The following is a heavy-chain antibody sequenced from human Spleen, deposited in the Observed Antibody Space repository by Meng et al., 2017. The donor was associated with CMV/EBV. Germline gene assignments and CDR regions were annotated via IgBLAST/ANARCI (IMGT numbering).Heavy chain of an antibody. CDR2: ISYDGSNK. D-gene: IGHD1-26*01. CDR1: GFTFSGYA. V-gene: IGHV3-30*04. Sequence: CAASGFTFSGYAMHWVRQAPGKGLEWVAVISYDGSNKYYADSVKGRFTISRDNSKNTLYLQMNSLRAEDTAVYYCASSSDIYYYFDYWGQGTLVTVSS. CDR3: ASSSDIYYYFDY. J-gene: IGHJ4*02.